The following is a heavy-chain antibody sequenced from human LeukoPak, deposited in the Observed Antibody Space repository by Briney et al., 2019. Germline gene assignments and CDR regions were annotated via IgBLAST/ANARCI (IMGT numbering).Heavy chain of an antibody. CDR3: ARTNLDCKNGVCYDY. D-gene: IGHD2-8*01. CDR2: VRYDGSNK. J-gene: IGHJ4*01. CDR1: GFTFSAYG. V-gene: IGHV3-30*02. Sequence: GGSLRLSCAASGFTFSAYGMHWVRQAPGKGLEWLAFVRYDGSNKYYADSVKGRFTISRDNSKNTLYLQMNSLRAEDTAVYYCARTNLDCKNGVCYDYWGQGTPVTVSS.